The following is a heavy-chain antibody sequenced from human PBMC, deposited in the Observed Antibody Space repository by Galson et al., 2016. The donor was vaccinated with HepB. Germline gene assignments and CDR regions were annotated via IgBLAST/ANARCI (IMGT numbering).Heavy chain of an antibody. CDR1: GGSISSYF. V-gene: IGHV4-59*01. CDR3: ARGVTGTPYFDF. CDR2: IYKSGNT. J-gene: IGHJ4*02. Sequence: SETLSLTCSVSGGSISSYFWSWIRQPPGKGLEWIGYIYKSGNTNYSPSLKSRVTVSLDASKNQFSLKLRSVTAADTAVYYCARGVTGTPYFDFWGQGALVTVSS. D-gene: IGHD2-21*02.